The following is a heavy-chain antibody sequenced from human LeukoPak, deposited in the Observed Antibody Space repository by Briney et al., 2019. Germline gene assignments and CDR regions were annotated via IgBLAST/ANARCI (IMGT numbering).Heavy chain of an antibody. V-gene: IGHV3-23*01. CDR1: GFTFSSYA. J-gene: IGHJ6*03. CDR3: AKGGVIPGRDDYYMDV. D-gene: IGHD3-16*02. CDR2: ISGSGGST. Sequence: GGSLRLSRAASGFTFSSYAMSWVRQAPGKGLEWVSAISGSGGSTYYADSVKGRFTISRDNSKNTLYLQMNSLRAEDTAVYYCAKGGVIPGRDDYYMDVWGKGTTVTVSS.